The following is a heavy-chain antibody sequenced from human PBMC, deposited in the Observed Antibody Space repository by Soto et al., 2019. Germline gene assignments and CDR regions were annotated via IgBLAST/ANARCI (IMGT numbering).Heavy chain of an antibody. D-gene: IGHD3-3*01. CDR2: FNVYDGTT. CDR1: GYRFSDYG. J-gene: IGHJ4*02. Sequence: QVQLRQCGGEVKKPGASVKVACETSGYRFSDYGISWVRQAPGQGPEWMGWFNVYDGTTSDAQKFQGRVTMTTDTSTTTACMELMSVRSDDTALYYCARSRFGACDFWGQRTVVTVSS. CDR3: ARSRFGACDF. V-gene: IGHV1-18*04.